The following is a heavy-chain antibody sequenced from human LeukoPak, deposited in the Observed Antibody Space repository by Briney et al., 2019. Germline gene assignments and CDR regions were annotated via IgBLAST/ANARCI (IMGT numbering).Heavy chain of an antibody. Sequence: SVKVSCKASGGTFSSYAISWVRQAPGQGLEWMGGIIPIFGTANYAQKFQGRVTITADESTSTAYMELSSLRSEDTAVYYCARVRTTVVTLGYYYYMDVWGKGTTVTVSS. D-gene: IGHD4-23*01. J-gene: IGHJ6*03. CDR2: IIPIFGTA. CDR3: ARVRTTVVTLGYYYYMDV. CDR1: GGTFSSYA. V-gene: IGHV1-69*13.